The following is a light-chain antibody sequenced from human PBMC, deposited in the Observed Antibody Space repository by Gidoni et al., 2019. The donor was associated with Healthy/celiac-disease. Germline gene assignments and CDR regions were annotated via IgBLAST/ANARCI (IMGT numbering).Light chain of an antibody. CDR2: AAS. CDR1: QSISSY. Sequence: DIQIPQSPSSLSASVGDRVTITCRASQSISSYLNWYQQKPGKAPKLLIYAASSLQSGVPSRFSGSGSGTDFTLTISSLQPEDFATYYCQQSYSTPFTFGGGTKVEIK. CDR3: QQSYSTPFT. J-gene: IGKJ4*01. V-gene: IGKV1-39*01.